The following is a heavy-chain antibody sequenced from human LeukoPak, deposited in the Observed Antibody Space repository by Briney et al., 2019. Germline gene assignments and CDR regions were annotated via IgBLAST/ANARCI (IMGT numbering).Heavy chain of an antibody. CDR1: GFTFSSYS. Sequence: GGSLRLSCAASGFTFSSYSMNWVRQAPGKGLEWVSAISGSGGSTYYADSVKGRFTISRDNSKNTLYLQMNSLRAEDTAVYYCAKAVYGYYYYYMDVWGKGTTVTISS. CDR3: AKAVYGYYYYYMDV. CDR2: ISGSGGST. J-gene: IGHJ6*03. D-gene: IGHD1-14*01. V-gene: IGHV3-23*01.